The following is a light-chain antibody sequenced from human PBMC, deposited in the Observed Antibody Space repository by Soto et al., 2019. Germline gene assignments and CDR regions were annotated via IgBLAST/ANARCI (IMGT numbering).Light chain of an antibody. J-gene: IGLJ3*02. CDR1: SSNIRSNT. V-gene: IGLV1-44*01. Sequence: QSILTQPPSASGNPGQRVTISCSGSSSNIRSNTVNWYQQLPGTAPKLLIYGNNQRPSGVPDRFSASESGTSASLAISGLQSDDEADYYCATWDDSLNGRVFGGGTKLTVL. CDR2: GNN. CDR3: ATWDDSLNGRV.